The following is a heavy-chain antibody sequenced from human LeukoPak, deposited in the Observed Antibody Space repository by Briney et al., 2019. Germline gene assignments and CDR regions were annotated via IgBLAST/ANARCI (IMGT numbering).Heavy chain of an antibody. D-gene: IGHD3-22*01. J-gene: IGHJ4*02. CDR3: SRGLDSRKLGY. V-gene: IGHV4-31*03. CDR2: IHPSGTL. Sequence: PSQTLSLTCTVSGASFSSGDQYWNWIRQRPGEGLEWIGSIHPSGTLYNNPSRESRVTISIDTSKNQFSLNLNSVTAADTAAYFCSRGLDSRKLGYWGQGTLVAVSS. CDR1: GASFSSGDQY.